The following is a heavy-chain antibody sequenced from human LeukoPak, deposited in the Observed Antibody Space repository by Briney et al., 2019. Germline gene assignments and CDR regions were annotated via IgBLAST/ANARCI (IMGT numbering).Heavy chain of an antibody. CDR3: AREGQWELLGRGYYFDY. Sequence: SGGSLRLSCTASGFIFTNAWMTWVRQAPGKGLEWVSYISSSSSTIYYADSVKGRFTISRDNAKDSLYLQMNSLRAEDTAVYYCAREGQWELLGRGYYFDYWGQGTLVTVSS. CDR1: GFIFTNAW. CDR2: ISSSSSTI. D-gene: IGHD1-26*01. J-gene: IGHJ4*02. V-gene: IGHV3-48*01.